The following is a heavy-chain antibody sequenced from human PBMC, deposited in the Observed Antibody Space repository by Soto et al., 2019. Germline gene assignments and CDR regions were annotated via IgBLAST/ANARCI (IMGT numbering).Heavy chain of an antibody. V-gene: IGHV4-61*01. D-gene: IGHD3-22*01. CDR3: ARVYYYDSSGYPIDY. J-gene: IGHJ4*02. CDR2: IYYSGST. CDR1: GGSVSSGSYD. Sequence: PSCALALTCTFSGGSVSSGSYDWSWIRQPPGKGLEWIGYIYYSGSTNYNPSLKSRVTISVDTSKNRFSLKLSSVTAADTAVYYCARVYYYDSSGYPIDYWGQGTLVTGSS.